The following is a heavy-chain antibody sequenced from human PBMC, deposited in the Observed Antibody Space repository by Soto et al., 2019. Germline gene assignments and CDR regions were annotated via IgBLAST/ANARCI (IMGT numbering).Heavy chain of an antibody. Sequence: TLSLTCTVSGGSISSGGYYWSWIRQHPGKGLEWIGYIYYSGSTYYNPSLKSRVTISVDTSKNQFSLKLSSVTAADTAVYYCARVGRDVVVPASGRFYYYYYMDVWGKGTTVTGSS. D-gene: IGHD2-2*01. CDR1: GGSISSGGYY. CDR3: ARVGRDVVVPASGRFYYYYYMDV. V-gene: IGHV4-31*03. J-gene: IGHJ6*03. CDR2: IYYSGST.